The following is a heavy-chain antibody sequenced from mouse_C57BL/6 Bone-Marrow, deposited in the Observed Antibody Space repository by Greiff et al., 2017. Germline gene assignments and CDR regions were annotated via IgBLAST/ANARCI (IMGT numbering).Heavy chain of an antibody. Sequence: QVQLQQPGAELVKPGASVKLSCKASGYTFTSYWMQWVKQRPGQGLEWIGEIDPSDSSTNYNQKFKGQATLTVDTSASTAYMQLSSLTSEDSAVYYCARGGVITRDWDRGTLVTVSA. J-gene: IGHJ3*01. V-gene: IGHV1-50*01. CDR3: ARGGVITRD. CDR1: GYTFTSYW. CDR2: IDPSDSST. D-gene: IGHD1-1*01.